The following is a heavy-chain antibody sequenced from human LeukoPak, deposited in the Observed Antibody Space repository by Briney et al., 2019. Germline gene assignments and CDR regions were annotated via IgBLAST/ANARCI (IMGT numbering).Heavy chain of an antibody. CDR3: ARLTSITMLRGVIW. CDR1: GYRFIGYW. V-gene: IGHV5-51*01. J-gene: IGHJ4*02. Sequence: GESLKISCKGSGYRFIGYWIGWVRQLPGKGLEWMGIIYPGDSDTRYSPSFQGQVTISADKSISTAYMQWSSLKASDTAMYYCARLTSITMLRGVIWWGQGTLVTVSS. D-gene: IGHD3-10*01. CDR2: IYPGDSDT.